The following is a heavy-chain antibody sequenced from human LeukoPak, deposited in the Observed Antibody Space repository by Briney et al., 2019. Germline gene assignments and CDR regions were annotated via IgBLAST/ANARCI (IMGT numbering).Heavy chain of an antibody. V-gene: IGHV1-18*01. J-gene: IGHJ4*02. Sequence: ASVKISCKASGYTFTSYGVSWVRQAPGQGLEWMGWISAYNGNANYAQKLQGRVTMTTDTSTSTAYMELRSLTSDDTAIYYCARGRSGTYYNGDDYWGRGTLVTVSS. CDR1: GYTFTSYG. CDR3: ARGRSGTYYNGDDY. D-gene: IGHD3-10*01. CDR2: ISAYNGNA.